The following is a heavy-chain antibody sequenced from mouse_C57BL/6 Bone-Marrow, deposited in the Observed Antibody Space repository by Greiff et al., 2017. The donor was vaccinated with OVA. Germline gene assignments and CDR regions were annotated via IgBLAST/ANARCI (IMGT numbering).Heavy chain of an antibody. CDR1: GYTFTSYD. J-gene: IGHJ2*01. CDR3: GGEGDY. Sequence: QVQLKESGPELVKPGASVKLSCKASGYTFTSYDINWVKQRPGQGLEWIGWIYPRDGSTKYNEKLKGKATLTVDTSSSTAYMELHSLTSEYSAVDFCGGEGDYWGQGTTLTVSS. V-gene: IGHV1-85*01. CDR2: IYPRDGST.